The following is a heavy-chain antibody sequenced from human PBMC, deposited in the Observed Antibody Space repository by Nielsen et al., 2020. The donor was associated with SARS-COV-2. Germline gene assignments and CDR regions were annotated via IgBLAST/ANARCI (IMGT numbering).Heavy chain of an antibody. V-gene: IGHV4-61*08. CDR2: NHLA. CDR3: SGEDPRGDSSRMEV. D-gene: IGHD6-6*01. CDR1: GGSVDDGEYH. J-gene: IGHJ6*02. Sequence: SETLSLTCIVSGGSVDDGEYHWTWLRHPPGRGLEWTGNHLADYNPSLENRVTISVDTSKTEVFLHLTSVTAADTATYFCSGEDPRGDSSRMEVWGQGTTVIVSS.